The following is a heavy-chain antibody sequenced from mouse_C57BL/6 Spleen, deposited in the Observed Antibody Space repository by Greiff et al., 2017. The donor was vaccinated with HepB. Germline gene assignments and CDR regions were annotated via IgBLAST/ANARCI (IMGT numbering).Heavy chain of an antibody. CDR1: GYTFTSYW. Sequence: QVQLKQPGAELVKPGASVKLSCKASGYTFTSYWMHWVKQRPGRGLEWIGRIDPNSGGTKYNEKFKSKATLTVDKPSSTAYMQLSSLTSEDSAVYYCARNPYDYDENYAMDYWGQGTSVTVSS. CDR3: ARNPYDYDENYAMDY. J-gene: IGHJ4*01. V-gene: IGHV1-72*01. CDR2: IDPNSGGT. D-gene: IGHD2-4*01.